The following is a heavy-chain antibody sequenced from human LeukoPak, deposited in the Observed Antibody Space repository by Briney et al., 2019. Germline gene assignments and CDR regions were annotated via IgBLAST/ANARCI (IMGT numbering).Heavy chain of an antibody. J-gene: IGHJ6*02. V-gene: IGHV1-2*02. CDR2: INPNSGGT. Sequence: GASVKVSCKASGYTFTGYFMHWVRQAPGQGLEWMGWINPNSGGTNYAQKFQGRVTMTRGTSISTAYMELSSLRSDDTAVYYCAREVLAKNYGMDVWGQGTTVTVSS. CDR3: AREVLAKNYGMDV. D-gene: IGHD2-8*02. CDR1: GYTFTGYF.